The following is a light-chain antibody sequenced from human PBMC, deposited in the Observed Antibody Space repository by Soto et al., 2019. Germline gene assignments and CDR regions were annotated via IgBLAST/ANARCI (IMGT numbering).Light chain of an antibody. Sequence: DIQMTQSPSTLSASVGDRVSITCRASQSLNSWLAWYQQKPGKAPKLLIYKASTLESGVPSRFRGSGSGTEFTITIRSLQPDDFSTYYCQQYNTYSFGQGTKLEIK. V-gene: IGKV1-5*03. J-gene: IGKJ2*01. CDR3: QQYNTYS. CDR1: QSLNSW. CDR2: KAS.